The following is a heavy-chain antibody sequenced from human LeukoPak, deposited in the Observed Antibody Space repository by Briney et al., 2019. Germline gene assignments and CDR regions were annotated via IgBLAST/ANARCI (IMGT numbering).Heavy chain of an antibody. Sequence: ASVKVSCKASGGTFSSYAISWVRQAPGQGLEWMGRIIPILGIANYAQKFQGRVTITADKSMSTAYMELSSLRSEDTAVYYCASERGTYYYDSSGYYYPYYWGQGTLVTVSS. V-gene: IGHV1-69*04. J-gene: IGHJ4*02. CDR2: IIPILGIA. CDR3: ASERGTYYYDSSGYYYPYY. D-gene: IGHD3-22*01. CDR1: GGTFSSYA.